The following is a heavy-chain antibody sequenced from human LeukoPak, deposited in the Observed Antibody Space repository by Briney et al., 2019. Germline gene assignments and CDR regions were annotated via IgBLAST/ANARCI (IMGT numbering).Heavy chain of an antibody. CDR1: GGSISSYY. V-gene: IGHV4-59*01. J-gene: IGHJ4*02. D-gene: IGHD6-13*01. Sequence: PSETLSLTCTVSGGSISSYYWSWIRQPPGKGLEWIGYIYYSGSTNYNPSLKSRVTISVDTSKNQFSLKLSSVTAADTAVYYCVSSTTSSSWYLFDYWGQGTLVTVSS. CDR2: IYYSGST. CDR3: VSSTTSSSWYLFDY.